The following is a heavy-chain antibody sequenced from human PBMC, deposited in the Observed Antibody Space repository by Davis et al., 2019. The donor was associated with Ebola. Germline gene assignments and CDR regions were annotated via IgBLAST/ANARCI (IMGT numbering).Heavy chain of an antibody. V-gene: IGHV1-18*01. D-gene: IGHD4-17*01. CDR3: ARDIPTVNPLVY. CDR1: GYTFTSYG. Sequence: ASVKVSCKASGYTFTSYGISWVRQAPGQGLEWMGWISAYNGNTNYAQKLQGRVTMTTDTSTSTAYMELRSLRYDDTAVYYCARDIPTVNPLVYWGQGTLVTVSS. CDR2: ISAYNGNT. J-gene: IGHJ4*02.